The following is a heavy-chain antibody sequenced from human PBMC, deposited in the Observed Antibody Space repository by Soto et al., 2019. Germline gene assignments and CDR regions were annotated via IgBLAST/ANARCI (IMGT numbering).Heavy chain of an antibody. D-gene: IGHD4-4*01. V-gene: IGHV4-34*01. CDR1: GGSFSGYY. CDR2: INHSGST. CDR3: VRGGMTTVTLVRPRSMGV. J-gene: IGHJ6*03. Sequence: SETLFLTCAVYGGSFSGYYWSWIRQPPGKGLEWIGEINHSGSTNYNPSLKSRVTISVDTSKNQFSLKLSSVTAADTAVYYCVRGGMTTVTLVRPRSMGVWGKGTTVTVSS.